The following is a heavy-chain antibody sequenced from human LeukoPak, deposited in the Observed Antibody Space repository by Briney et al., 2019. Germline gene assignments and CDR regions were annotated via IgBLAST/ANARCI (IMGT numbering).Heavy chain of an antibody. J-gene: IGHJ4*02. Sequence: PSETLSLTCTVSGGSISSGGYYWSWIRQPPGKGLEWIGYIYHSGSTYYNPSLKSRVTISVDTSKNQFSLKLSSVTAADTAIYYCARHLVVVRGGSHFDYWGQGTLVTVSS. CDR1: GGSISSGGYY. CDR2: IYHSGST. V-gene: IGHV4-30-2*01. D-gene: IGHD6-6*01. CDR3: ARHLVVVRGGSHFDY.